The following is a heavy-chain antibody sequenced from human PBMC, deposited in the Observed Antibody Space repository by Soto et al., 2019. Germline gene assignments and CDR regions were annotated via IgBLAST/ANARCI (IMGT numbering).Heavy chain of an antibody. J-gene: IGHJ4*02. Sequence: GGSLRLSCAASGFTFTSYAMSWVRQAPGKGLEWVSTISGTGGSTYYPDSVKGRFTISRDNSKNTVYLQMNSLRAEDAAVYYCAKEMTSGYYLFDYWGQGTLVNVSS. CDR2: ISGTGGST. D-gene: IGHD3-22*01. CDR1: GFTFTSYA. V-gene: IGHV3-23*01. CDR3: AKEMTSGYYLFDY.